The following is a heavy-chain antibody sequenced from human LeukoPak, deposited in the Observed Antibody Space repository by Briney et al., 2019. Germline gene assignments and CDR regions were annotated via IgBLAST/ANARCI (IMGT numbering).Heavy chain of an antibody. V-gene: IGHV3-23*01. CDR2: VSGTDASTYYATT. Sequence: PGGSLRLSCAVSGFTYSSYAMSWVRQAPGKGLEWVATVSGTDASTYYATTYYADSVKGRFTISRDNAKNSLYLQMNSLRAEDTAVYYCARGQVAFDIWGQGTMVTVTS. CDR3: ARGQVAFDI. CDR1: GFTYSSYA. J-gene: IGHJ3*02.